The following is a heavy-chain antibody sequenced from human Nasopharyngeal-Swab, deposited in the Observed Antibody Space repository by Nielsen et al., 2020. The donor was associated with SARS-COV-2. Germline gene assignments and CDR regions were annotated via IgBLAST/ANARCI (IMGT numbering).Heavy chain of an antibody. V-gene: IGHV1-3*01. Sequence: ASVKVSCKASGYTFTSYAMHWVRQAPGQRLEWMGWINAGNGNTKYSQKFQGRVTITRDTSASTAYMELSSLRSEDTAVYYCARDLDPIVVVPAAIEDAFDIWGQGTMVTFSS. CDR3: ARDLDPIVVVPAAIEDAFDI. J-gene: IGHJ3*02. CDR1: GYTFTSYA. D-gene: IGHD2-2*01. CDR2: INAGNGNT.